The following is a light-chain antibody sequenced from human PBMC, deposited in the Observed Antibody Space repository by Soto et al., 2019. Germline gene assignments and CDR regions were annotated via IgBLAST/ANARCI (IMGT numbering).Light chain of an antibody. Sequence: QSVLTQPPSASATPGQRVTISCSGSTSNIGRNTVNWYQQLPGTAPKLLIYSNNQRPSGVPDRFSGSKSGTSASLAISGLQAEDEADYYCAAWDDSLSDYVFGPGTKLTVL. CDR2: SNN. CDR1: TSNIGRNT. V-gene: IGLV1-44*01. CDR3: AAWDDSLSDYV. J-gene: IGLJ1*01.